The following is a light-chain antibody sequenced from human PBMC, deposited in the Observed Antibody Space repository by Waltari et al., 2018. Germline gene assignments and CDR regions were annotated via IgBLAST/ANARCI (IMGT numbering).Light chain of an antibody. V-gene: IGKV1-5*03. CDR1: QSISSW. CDR3: QQYNSYSIT. J-gene: IGKJ3*01. Sequence: DIQMTQSPSTLSASVGDRVTITCRASQSISSWLAWYQQKPGKAPKLLIYKASSLERGVPSRFSGSGSGTEFTLTISSLQPDDFGTYYCQQYNSYSITFGPGTKVDIK. CDR2: KAS.